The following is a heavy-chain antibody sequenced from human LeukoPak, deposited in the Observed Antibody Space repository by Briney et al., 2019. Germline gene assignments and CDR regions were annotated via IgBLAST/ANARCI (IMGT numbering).Heavy chain of an antibody. CDR2: INYSGTT. Sequence: PSETLSLTCAVYGGSLSGYYWTWIRQPPGKGLEWIGSINYSGTTYYSPSLKSRVTISVDTSKNQFSLKLSSVTAADTAVYYCARLPIVVVPSTSFGIWGQGTMVTVSS. CDR1: GGSLSGYY. J-gene: IGHJ3*02. V-gene: IGHV4-34*01. CDR3: ARLPIVVVPSTSFGI. D-gene: IGHD2-2*01.